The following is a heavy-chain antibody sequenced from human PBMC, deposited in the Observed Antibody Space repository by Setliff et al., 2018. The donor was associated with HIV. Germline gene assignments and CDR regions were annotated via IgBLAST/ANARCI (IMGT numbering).Heavy chain of an antibody. CDR3: AKDISASDLYYYGMDV. CDR2: ISSYTGKT. V-gene: IGHV1-18*01. J-gene: IGHJ6*02. Sequence: ASVKVSCKTSGYSFSSHGVSWVRQAPGQGLEWVGWISSYTGKTKYAQNVQGRVTLTTETSTSTAYMDLRSLRPDDTAVYYCAKDISASDLYYYGMDVWGQGTTVTVSS. D-gene: IGHD6-13*01. CDR1: GYSFSSHG.